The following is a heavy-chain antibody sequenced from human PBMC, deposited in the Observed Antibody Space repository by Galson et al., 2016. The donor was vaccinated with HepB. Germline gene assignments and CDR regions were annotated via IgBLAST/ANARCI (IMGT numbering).Heavy chain of an antibody. CDR2: INPSGGST. CDR3: ARNALLRFLEWPNWFDP. D-gene: IGHD3-3*01. J-gene: IGHJ5*02. V-gene: IGHV1-46*01. Sequence: VRQAPGQGLEWMGIINPSGGSTSYAQKFQGRVTMSRDTSTSTVYMELSGLRSEDTAVYYCARNALLRFLEWPNWFDPWGQGTLVTVSS.